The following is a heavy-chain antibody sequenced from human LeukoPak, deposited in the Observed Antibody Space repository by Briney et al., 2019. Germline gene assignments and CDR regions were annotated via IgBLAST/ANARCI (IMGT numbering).Heavy chain of an antibody. V-gene: IGHV1-8*01. CDR3: ARDKGYCSGGSCFGDAFDI. CDR1: GYTFTSYD. Sequence: ASVKVSCKASGYTFTSYDINWVRQATGQGLEWMGWMNPNSGNTGYAQKFQGRVTMTRNPSISTAYMELSSLRSEDTAVYYCARDKGYCSGGSCFGDAFDIWGQGTMVTVSS. D-gene: IGHD2-15*01. CDR2: MNPNSGNT. J-gene: IGHJ3*02.